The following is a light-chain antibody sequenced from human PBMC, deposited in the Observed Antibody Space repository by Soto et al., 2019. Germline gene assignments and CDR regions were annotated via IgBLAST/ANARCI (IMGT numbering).Light chain of an antibody. J-gene: IGKJ4*01. CDR2: WAS. CDR1: QSVLYSSNNKNY. CDR3: QQYYGTPT. V-gene: IGKV4-1*01. Sequence: DIVMTQSPDSLAVSLGERATINCKSSQSVLYSSNNKNYLAWYQQKPGQPPKLLIYWASTRESGVPDRFSGSGSGTDFTLTISSLQAEDVAVYYCQQYYGTPTFGGGTKVEIK.